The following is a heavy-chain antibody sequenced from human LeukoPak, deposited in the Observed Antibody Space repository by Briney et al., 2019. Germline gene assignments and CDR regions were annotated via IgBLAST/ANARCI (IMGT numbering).Heavy chain of an antibody. CDR2: ISYDGNTK. J-gene: IGHJ4*02. CDR1: GFTFSSYA. V-gene: IGHV3-30-3*01. Sequence: GGSLRLSCAASGFTFSSYAMHWVRQAPGKGLEWVAVISYDGNTKYYADSVKGRFTISRDNSKNTLYLQMNSLRSEDTAMYFCARDHHPLWCSGCSCYSKGYYFDYWGQGALVTVSS. D-gene: IGHD2-15*01. CDR3: ARDHHPLWCSGCSCYSKGYYFDY.